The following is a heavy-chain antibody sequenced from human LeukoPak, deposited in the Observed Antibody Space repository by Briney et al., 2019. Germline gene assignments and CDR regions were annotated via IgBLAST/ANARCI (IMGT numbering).Heavy chain of an antibody. J-gene: IGHJ3*02. CDR3: ARDPSYRKDTQGAFDI. D-gene: IGHD5-18*01. V-gene: IGHV3-48*03. CDR2: ISSSGCTI. Sequence: RGALRLSRASSRFTFRRYEMNWVRQAPGKGLAGVSYISSSGCTIYYADSVKGGFTISRHNAKHSLFLQMNSLRAEDTAVYYCARDPSYRKDTQGAFDIWGQGTMVSVSS. CDR1: RFTFRRYE.